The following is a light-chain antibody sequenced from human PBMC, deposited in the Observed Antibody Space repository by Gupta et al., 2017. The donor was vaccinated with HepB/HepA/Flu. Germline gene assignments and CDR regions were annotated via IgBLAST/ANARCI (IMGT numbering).Light chain of an antibody. CDR3: QQANSSPLT. Sequence: DIQMTQSPSSVSASVGDRVTITCRASQVINNCLAWYQQKAGKAPKLLIYAASNLQSGVPPRFSGSGSGTDFTLTISSLQPEDFATYYCQQANSSPLTFGGGTKVEIK. CDR1: QVINNC. CDR2: AAS. V-gene: IGKV1D-12*01. J-gene: IGKJ4*01.